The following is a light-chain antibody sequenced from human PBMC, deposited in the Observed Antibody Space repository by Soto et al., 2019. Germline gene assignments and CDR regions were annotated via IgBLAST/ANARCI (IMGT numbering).Light chain of an antibody. V-gene: IGKV3-20*01. CDR3: QQYGNSPPLT. CDR2: SAS. J-gene: IGKJ4*01. CDR1: QSVSSSY. Sequence: EIVLTQSPGTLSLSPGERATLSCRASQSVSSSYLAWYQQKPGQAPRLLIYSASSRATGIPDRFSGSGSGTDFTLTISRLEPEDFAVYYCQQYGNSPPLTFGGGTKVEIK.